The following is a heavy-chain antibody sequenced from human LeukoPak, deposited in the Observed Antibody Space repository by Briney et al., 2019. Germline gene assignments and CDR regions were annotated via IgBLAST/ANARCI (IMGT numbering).Heavy chain of an antibody. CDR1: GFTVSSNY. D-gene: IGHD3-10*02. Sequence: AGGSLRLSCAASGFTVSSNYMSWVRQAPGKGLEWVSVIYSGGSTYYADSVKGRFTISRDNSKNTLYLQMNSLRAEDTAVYYCARDIFGLEYFQHWGQGTLVTVSS. V-gene: IGHV3-66*01. CDR2: IYSGGST. CDR3: ARDIFGLEYFQH. J-gene: IGHJ1*01.